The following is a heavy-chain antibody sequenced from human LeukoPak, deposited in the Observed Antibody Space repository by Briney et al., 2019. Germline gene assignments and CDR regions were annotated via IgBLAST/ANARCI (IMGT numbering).Heavy chain of an antibody. Sequence: ASVKVSCKASGYTFTDYYIHWVRQAPGQGLEWMAWINPNTGGTKYAQKFQVRVTLTRDTSINTAYMELTRLRSDDTAVYYCARGGVRTAASNFAYWGQGTLVTDSS. D-gene: IGHD6-13*01. V-gene: IGHV1-2*02. CDR3: ARGGVRTAASNFAY. J-gene: IGHJ4*02. CDR1: GYTFTDYY. CDR2: INPNTGGT.